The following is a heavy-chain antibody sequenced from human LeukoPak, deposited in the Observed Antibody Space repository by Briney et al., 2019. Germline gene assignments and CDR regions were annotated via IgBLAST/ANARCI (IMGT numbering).Heavy chain of an antibody. V-gene: IGHV3-74*01. D-gene: IGHD3-10*01. J-gene: IGHJ6*03. CDR3: ASGSGSYRTPYYYMDV. Sequence: GGSLRLSCAASGFTFSSYWMHWVRQAPGKGLVWVSRINSDKSSTSYADSVKGRFTISRDNSKNTLYLQMNNLRAEDTAVYYCASGSGSYRTPYYYMDVWGKGTTVTVSS. CDR1: GFTFSSYW. CDR2: INSDKSST.